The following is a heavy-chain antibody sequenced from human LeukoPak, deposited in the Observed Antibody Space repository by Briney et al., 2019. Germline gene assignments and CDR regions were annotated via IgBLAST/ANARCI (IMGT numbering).Heavy chain of an antibody. CDR3: AKDSAYYDILTGYTALGY. Sequence: GGSLRLSCAASGFTFSSYAMSWVRQAPGKGLEWVSAISGSGGSAYYADSVKGRFTISRDNSKNTLYLQMNSLRAEDTAVYYCAKDSAYYDILTGYTALGYWGQGTLVTVSS. D-gene: IGHD3-9*01. CDR2: ISGSGGSA. J-gene: IGHJ4*02. V-gene: IGHV3-23*01. CDR1: GFTFSSYA.